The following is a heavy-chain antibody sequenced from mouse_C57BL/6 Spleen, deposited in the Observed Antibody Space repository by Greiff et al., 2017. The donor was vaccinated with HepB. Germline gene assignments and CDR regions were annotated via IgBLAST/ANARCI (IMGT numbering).Heavy chain of an antibody. Sequence: QVQLQQSGPGLVQPSQSLSITCTVSGFSLTSYGVHWVRQSPGKGLEWLGVIWSGGSTDYNAAFISRLSISKDNSKSQVFFKMNSLQADDTAIYYCARNWGGLGRERYAMDYWGQGTSVTVSS. CDR2: IWSGGST. CDR3: ARNWGGLGRERYAMDY. V-gene: IGHV2-2*01. J-gene: IGHJ4*01. CDR1: GFSLTSYG. D-gene: IGHD4-1*01.